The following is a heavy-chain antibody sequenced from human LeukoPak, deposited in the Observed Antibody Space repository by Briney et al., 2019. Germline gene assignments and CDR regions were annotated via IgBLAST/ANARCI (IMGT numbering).Heavy chain of an antibody. J-gene: IGHJ6*04. CDR3: AKGGLGQTYYYGMDV. V-gene: IGHV3-30*18. CDR2: ISYDGSNK. D-gene: IGHD3-22*01. CDR1: GFTFSSYG. Sequence: PGRSLRLSCAASGFTFSSYGMHWVRQAPGKGLEWVAVISYDGSNKYYADSVKGRFTISRDNSKNTLYLQMNSLRAEDTAVYYCAKGGLGQTYYYGMDVWGKGTTVTVSS.